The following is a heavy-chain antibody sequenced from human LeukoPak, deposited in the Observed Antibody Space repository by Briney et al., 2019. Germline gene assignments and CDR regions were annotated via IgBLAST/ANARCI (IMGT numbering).Heavy chain of an antibody. J-gene: IGHJ6*03. CDR3: ARQMPFYDYWSGHPRAYYYMDV. D-gene: IGHD3-3*01. V-gene: IGHV4-39*01. CDR1: NGSVSSDGYY. Sequence: SETLSLTCDVSNGSVSSDGYYWTWIRQPPGKGLEWIGSINYSGNTYYTPSLKSRVTISVDTSRNQFSLKVNSVTAADTAVFYCARQMPFYDYWSGHPRAYYYMDVWGEGTTVTVSS. CDR2: INYSGNT.